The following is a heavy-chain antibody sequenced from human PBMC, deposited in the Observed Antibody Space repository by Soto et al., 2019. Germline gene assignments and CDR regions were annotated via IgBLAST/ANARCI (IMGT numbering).Heavy chain of an antibody. Sequence: ASVKVSCKASGYTFTSYDINWVRQATGQGLEWMGWMNPNSGNTGYAQKFQGRVTMTRNTSISTAYMELSSLRSEDTAVYYCARGAYSSDWPYYYYYYMDVWGKGTTVTVSS. CDR3: ARGAYSSDWPYYYYYYMDV. CDR1: GYTFTSYD. D-gene: IGHD6-19*01. J-gene: IGHJ6*03. V-gene: IGHV1-8*01. CDR2: MNPNSGNT.